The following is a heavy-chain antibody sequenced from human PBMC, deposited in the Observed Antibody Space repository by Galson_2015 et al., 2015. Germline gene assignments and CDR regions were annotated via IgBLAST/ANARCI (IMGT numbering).Heavy chain of an antibody. V-gene: IGHV1-69*13. CDR3: ARQIEGVAAANHGLDL. CDR2: VTPIFGTA. D-gene: IGHD2-15*01. J-gene: IGHJ5*02. CDR1: GGTFSSSV. Sequence: SVKVSCKASGGTFSSSVISWMRQAPGQGLEWMGDVTPIFGTANYAQRFQGRVTITADQSTKTAYLDLSSLTSNDTAVYYCARQIEGVAAANHGLDLWGQGTLVTVSS.